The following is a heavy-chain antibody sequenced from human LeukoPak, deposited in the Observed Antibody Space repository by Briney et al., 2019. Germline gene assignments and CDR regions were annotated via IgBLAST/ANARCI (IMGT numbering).Heavy chain of an antibody. V-gene: IGHV4-4*02. D-gene: IGHD6-13*01. CDR3: AREGGDSRFFQF. Sequence: PSGTLSLTCAVSGGSISSSNWWSWVRQPPGKGLEWIGEIYHSGSTNDNPSLRSRVSISVDKSKNQFSLKLSSVTAADTAVYYCAREGGDSRFFQFWGQGILVTVSS. J-gene: IGHJ4*02. CDR2: IYHSGST. CDR1: GGSISSSNW.